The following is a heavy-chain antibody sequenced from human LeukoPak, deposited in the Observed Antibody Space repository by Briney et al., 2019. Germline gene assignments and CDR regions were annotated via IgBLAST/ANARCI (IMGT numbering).Heavy chain of an antibody. Sequence: SETLSLTCTVSGGSISSYYWSWIRQPPGKGLEWIGYIYYSGSTNYNPSLKSRVTISVDTSKNQFSLKLSSVTAADTAVYYCARAKGAYDCSGYRKYYFDYWGQGTLVTVSS. V-gene: IGHV4-59*12. CDR2: IYYSGST. J-gene: IGHJ4*02. D-gene: IGHD3-22*01. CDR3: ARAKGAYDCSGYRKYYFDY. CDR1: GGSISSYY.